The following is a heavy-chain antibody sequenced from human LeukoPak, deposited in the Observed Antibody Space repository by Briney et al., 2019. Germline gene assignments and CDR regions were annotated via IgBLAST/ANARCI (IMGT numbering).Heavy chain of an antibody. CDR3: ARGNSGLAGDWFDP. V-gene: IGHV1-2*02. D-gene: IGHD6-19*01. Sequence: ASVKVSCKASGYTFTGYYMHWVRQAPGQGLEWMGWINPNSGGTNYAQKFQGRVTMTRDTSISTAYMELSRLRSDDTAVYYCARGNSGLAGDWFDPWGQGTLVTVSS. J-gene: IGHJ5*02. CDR2: INPNSGGT. CDR1: GYTFTGYY.